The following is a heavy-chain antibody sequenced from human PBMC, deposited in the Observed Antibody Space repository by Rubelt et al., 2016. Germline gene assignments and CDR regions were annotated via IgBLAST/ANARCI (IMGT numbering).Heavy chain of an antibody. CDR3: ARVGEDCGGGRCYFPDY. J-gene: IGHJ4*02. Sequence: VQLVESGGGVVQPGGSLRLSCAASGFTFSNAWMSWVRQAPGKGLVWVSRINSDGSSTNYADSVKGRFTISRDNAKNTLYLQMNSLRAEDTAVYYCARVGEDCGGGRCYFPDYWGQGTLVTVTS. CDR1: GFTFSNAW. V-gene: IGHV3-74*02. D-gene: IGHD2-15*01. CDR2: INSDGSST.